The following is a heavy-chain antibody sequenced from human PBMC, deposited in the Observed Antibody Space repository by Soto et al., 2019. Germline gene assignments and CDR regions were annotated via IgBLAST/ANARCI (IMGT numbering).Heavy chain of an antibody. J-gene: IGHJ6*02. V-gene: IGHV1-46*01. D-gene: IGHD4-17*01. CDR3: ARDRTTVTGFDGMDV. CDR2: INPSGGST. Sequence: QVQLVQSGAEVKKPGASVKVSCKASGYTFTSYYMHWVRQAPGQGLEWMGIINPSGGSTSYAQKFQGRVTMTRDTSTSTVYMELSSLRSEDTAVYYCARDRTTVTGFDGMDVWGQGTTVTVSS. CDR1: GYTFTSYY.